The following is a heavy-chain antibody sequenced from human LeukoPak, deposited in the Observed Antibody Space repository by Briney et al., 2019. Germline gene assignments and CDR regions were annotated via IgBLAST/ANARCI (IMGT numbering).Heavy chain of an antibody. J-gene: IGHJ4*02. D-gene: IGHD2-21*02. CDR2: ISGSGGST. CDR3: AKDWRGLNVNSYFDY. Sequence: PGGSLRLSCAASGFTFSSYAMSWVRQAPGKGLEWVSAISGSGGSTYYADSVKGRFTISRDNSKNTLYLHMNSLRAEDTAVYYCAKDWRGLNVNSYFDYWGQGTLVTVSS. CDR1: GFTFSSYA. V-gene: IGHV3-23*01.